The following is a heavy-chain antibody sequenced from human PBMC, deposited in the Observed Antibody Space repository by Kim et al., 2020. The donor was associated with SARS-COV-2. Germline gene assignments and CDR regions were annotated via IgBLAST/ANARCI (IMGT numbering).Heavy chain of an antibody. Sequence: STYYADPVKGRFTISRDNSKNSLYLQMNSLRTEDTALYYCAKDAYSSSWDWGQGTLVTVSS. CDR3: AKDAYSSSWD. V-gene: IGHV3-43*01. D-gene: IGHD6-13*01. J-gene: IGHJ4*02. CDR2: ST.